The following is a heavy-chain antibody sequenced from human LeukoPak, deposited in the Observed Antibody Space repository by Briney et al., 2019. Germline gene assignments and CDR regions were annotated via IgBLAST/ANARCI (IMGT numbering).Heavy chain of an antibody. CDR3: TRAPSASMVRGVDAFDV. CDR2: MNPISGNT. Sequence: EASVKVSCKAFGYSFSNYDISWVRQAPGQGLEWMGWMNPISGNTGFTQNFQGRVTMTRDTSITTAYMELNSLESEDTAVYYCTRAPSASMVRGVDAFDVWGQGTVITVSS. CDR1: GYSFSNYD. D-gene: IGHD3-10*01. V-gene: IGHV1-8*02. J-gene: IGHJ3*01.